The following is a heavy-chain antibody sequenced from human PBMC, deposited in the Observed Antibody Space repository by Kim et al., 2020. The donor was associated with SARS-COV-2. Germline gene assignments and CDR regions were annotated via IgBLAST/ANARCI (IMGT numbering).Heavy chain of an antibody. CDR3: ARDPVGDGYSFFDY. Sequence: GGSLRLSCEASGLTVSSNHMAWIRQAPGKGLEWVSVIFRGGSTYYAASVQGRFTISRDYSKDTLSLQMNSLRAEDTAIYYCARDPVGDGYSFFDYWGQGTLVIVSS. D-gene: IGHD4-4*01. CDR1: GLTVSSNH. J-gene: IGHJ4*02. CDR2: IFRGGST. V-gene: IGHV3-53*01.